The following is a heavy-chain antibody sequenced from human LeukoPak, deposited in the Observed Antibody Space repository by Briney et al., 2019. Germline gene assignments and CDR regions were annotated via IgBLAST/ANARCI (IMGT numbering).Heavy chain of an antibody. V-gene: IGHV3-30*04. D-gene: IGHD3-9*01. J-gene: IGHJ6*04. Sequence: GRSLILSCAAPGFTFSSYAMHWVRQAPGKGLEWVAVISYDGSNKYYADSVKGRFTISSDNSKNTLYLQMNSLRAEDTAVYYCERDVLRYFDWLLSYGMDVWGKGTTVTVSS. CDR2: ISYDGSNK. CDR3: ERDVLRYFDWLLSYGMDV. CDR1: GFTFSSYA.